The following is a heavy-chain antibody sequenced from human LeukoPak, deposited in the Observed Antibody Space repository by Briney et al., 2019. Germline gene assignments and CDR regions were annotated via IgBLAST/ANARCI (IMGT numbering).Heavy chain of an antibody. Sequence: GGSLRLSCAASGFTFSNYAMSWVRQAPGKGLEWVSAISGSGGITYYADSVKGRVTISRDNSKSSRYLQMNSLRAEDTPVYYSAQHRVVPAAPDYRGQRTLVTVSS. CDR1: GFTFSNYA. CDR3: AQHRVVPAAPDY. V-gene: IGHV3-23*01. CDR2: ISGSGGIT. D-gene: IGHD2-2*01. J-gene: IGHJ4*02.